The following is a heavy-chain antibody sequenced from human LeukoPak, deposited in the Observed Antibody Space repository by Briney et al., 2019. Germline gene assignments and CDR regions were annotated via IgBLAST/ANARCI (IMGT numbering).Heavy chain of an antibody. CDR3: ARDAYTTTSNWLDP. V-gene: IGHV3-74*01. CDR1: GVTLNKYW. Sequence: PGGCLRLSCEASGVTLNKYWMHWVRQAPGKGLVWVSRITGDGSDIAYADSVKGRLTVSRDDAKNTLFLQMTRLRVEDTAIYYCARDAYTTTSNWLDPWGQGTLVTVSS. D-gene: IGHD4-17*01. J-gene: IGHJ5*02. CDR2: ITGDGSDI.